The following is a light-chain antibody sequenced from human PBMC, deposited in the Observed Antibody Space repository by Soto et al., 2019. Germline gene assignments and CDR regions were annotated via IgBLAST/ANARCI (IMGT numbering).Light chain of an antibody. Sequence: DTQIIQSPSSLSASVGDRVTIACRASQNVRSYVNWYQQKPGKAPNVLIYETSTLQDGVPSRFSGDGYGTDFTLSISSMHPEDFANYYCQQTFSLPRTFGQGTKVDIK. V-gene: IGKV1-39*01. CDR3: QQTFSLPRT. CDR1: QNVRSY. J-gene: IGKJ2*02. CDR2: ETS.